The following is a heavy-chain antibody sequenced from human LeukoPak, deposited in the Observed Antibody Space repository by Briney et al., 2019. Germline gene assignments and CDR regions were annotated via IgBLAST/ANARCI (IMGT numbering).Heavy chain of an antibody. J-gene: IGHJ4*02. D-gene: IGHD2-2*02. CDR3: ARLTLHCSSTSCYRGNFDY. Sequence: SETLSLTCTVSGGSISSSSYYWGWIRQPPGKGLEWIGSIYYSGSTYYNPSLKSRVTISVDTSKNQFSPKLSSVTAADTAVYYCARLTLHCSSTSCYRGNFDYWGQGTLVTVSS. CDR2: IYYSGST. V-gene: IGHV4-39*07. CDR1: GGSISSSSYY.